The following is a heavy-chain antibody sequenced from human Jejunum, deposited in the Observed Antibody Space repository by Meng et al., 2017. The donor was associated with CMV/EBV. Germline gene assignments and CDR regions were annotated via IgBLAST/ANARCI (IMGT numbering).Heavy chain of an antibody. CDR3: ARRYCSTSSCLFDC. D-gene: IGHD2-2*01. V-gene: IGHV3-48*03. J-gene: IGHJ4*02. Sequence: SGFTFSSYEMNWVRQAPGKGLEWVSQIGGSGRSIYYADSVKGRFTISRDNAKTSLYLQMNSLRAEDTAVYYCARRYCSTSSCLFDCWGQGTLVTVSS. CDR2: IGGSGRSI. CDR1: GFTFSSYE.